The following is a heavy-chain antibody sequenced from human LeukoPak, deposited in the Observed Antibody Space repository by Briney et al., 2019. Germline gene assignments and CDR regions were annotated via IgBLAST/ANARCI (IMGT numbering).Heavy chain of an antibody. CDR3: ARDPLEDDYGDYYYYYYMDV. V-gene: IGHV1-2*02. CDR2: INPNSGGT. CDR1: GYTFTGYY. J-gene: IGHJ6*03. Sequence: ASVKVSCKASGYTFTGYYMHWVRQAPGQGLEWMGWINPNSGGTNYAQKFQGRVTMTRDTSISTAYMELSRLRSDDTAVYYCARDPLEDDYGDYYYYYYMDVWGKGTTVTVSS. D-gene: IGHD4-17*01.